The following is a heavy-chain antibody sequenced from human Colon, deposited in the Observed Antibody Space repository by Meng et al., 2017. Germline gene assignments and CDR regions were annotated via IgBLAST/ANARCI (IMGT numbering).Heavy chain of an antibody. Sequence: GGFLRPSCAASGFTSSVHYISWIRQVPGKGLEWISLFSSSGSNIYYTDSVKGRFAISRGNANNSLYLQMYSLRAEDTAVYYCARVSSGWYLDYWGQGTLVTVSS. D-gene: IGHD6-19*01. CDR3: ARVSSGWYLDY. CDR1: GFTSSVHY. V-gene: IGHV3-11*01. CDR2: FSSSGSNI. J-gene: IGHJ4*02.